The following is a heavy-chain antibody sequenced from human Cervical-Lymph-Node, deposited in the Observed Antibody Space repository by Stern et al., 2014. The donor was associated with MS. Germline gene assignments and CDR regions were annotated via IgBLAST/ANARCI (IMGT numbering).Heavy chain of an antibody. J-gene: IGHJ3*02. V-gene: IGHV3-7*01. Sequence: DVQLVESGGGLVQPGGSLRLSCAASGFTFSGSWMTWVRQAPGKGLEWVASIKDDGSDRYYVDSVKGRFTISRDNAKTSLFLQMNGLRAEDTAVYYCARDRYFGAFDIWGQGTMVTVSS. CDR3: ARDRYFGAFDI. CDR2: IKDDGSDR. CDR1: GFTFSGSW. D-gene: IGHD3-10*01.